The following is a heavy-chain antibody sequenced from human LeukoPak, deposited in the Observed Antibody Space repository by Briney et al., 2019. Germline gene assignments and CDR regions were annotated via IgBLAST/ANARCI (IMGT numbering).Heavy chain of an antibody. CDR1: GGSISSYY. V-gene: IGHV4-59*01. D-gene: IGHD3-3*01. J-gene: IGHJ6*03. Sequence: SETPSLTCTVSGGSISSYYWTWIRQLPGKGLEWIGYIYYTGSTNYNPSLKSRVTISVDTSKNQFSLKLSSVTAADTAVYYCAWSSDFRYYYYYMDVWGKGTTVTVSS. CDR3: AWSSDFRYYYYYMDV. CDR2: IYYTGST.